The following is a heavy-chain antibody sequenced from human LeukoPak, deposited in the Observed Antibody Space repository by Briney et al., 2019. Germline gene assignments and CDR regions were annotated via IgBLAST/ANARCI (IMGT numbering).Heavy chain of an antibody. D-gene: IGHD6-6*01. Sequence: ASVKVSCKASGYTFTDYYMHWVRQAPGQGLEWMRWINPNSGGTNYAQKFQGRVTMTRDTSISTVYMEMSRRRSDDTAVYYCARESVPAVAARRGLNYWGQGTLVAVSS. CDR1: GYTFTDYY. J-gene: IGHJ4*02. V-gene: IGHV1-2*02. CDR2: INPNSGGT. CDR3: ARESVPAVAARRGLNY.